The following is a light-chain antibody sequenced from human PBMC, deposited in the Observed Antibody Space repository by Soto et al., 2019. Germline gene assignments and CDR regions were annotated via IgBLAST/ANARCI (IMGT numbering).Light chain of an antibody. CDR2: GAS. CDR1: QSVSSY. Sequence: ENVLTQSPATLSLSPGERATLSCRASQSVSSYLAWYQQKPGQAPRLLIYGASTRATGIPARFSGSGSGTEFTLTISSLQSEDFAVYYCQQYNNWHTWTFGQGTKVDIK. CDR3: QQYNNWHTWT. J-gene: IGKJ1*01. V-gene: IGKV3-15*01.